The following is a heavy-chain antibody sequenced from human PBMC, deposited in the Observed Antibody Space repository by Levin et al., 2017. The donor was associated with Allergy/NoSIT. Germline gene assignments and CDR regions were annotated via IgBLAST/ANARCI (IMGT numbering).Heavy chain of an antibody. CDR3: AREAKRDDGVLAGYVYHRYYMDV. V-gene: IGHV3-30*14. Sequence: DSVKGRFTVSRDNSKNTLYLQMNSLRSEDTAVYFCAREAKRDDGVLAGYVYHRYYMDVWGKGTTVTVSS. D-gene: IGHD3-9*01. J-gene: IGHJ6*03.